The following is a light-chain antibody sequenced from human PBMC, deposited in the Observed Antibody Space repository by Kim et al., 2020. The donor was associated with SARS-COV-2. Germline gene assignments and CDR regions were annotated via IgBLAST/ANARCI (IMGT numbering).Light chain of an antibody. V-gene: IGLV1-44*01. Sequence: QSALTQPPSASGTPGQRVTISCSGSSSSIGSSTVNWYQQLPGTGTNVLIYSSNQRPSGVPDRVFGYKSGTYASLAISGLQSEDEADYYCAAWDDSLSGWVFGGGTQLTVL. J-gene: IGLJ3*02. CDR2: SSN. CDR3: AAWDDSLSGWV. CDR1: SSSIGSST.